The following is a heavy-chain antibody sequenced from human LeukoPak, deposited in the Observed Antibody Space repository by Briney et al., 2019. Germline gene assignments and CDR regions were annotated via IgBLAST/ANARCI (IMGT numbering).Heavy chain of an antibody. Sequence: GGSLRHSYAASGFTFSTYAMSWVRQAPEKGLEWFSLISNSGGSTYYADPVEGRFTISRDNSKNTLYLQMNSLRAEDSAVYYCAKLISGSYYYYYGLDVWGQGTTVTVSS. D-gene: IGHD1-26*01. V-gene: IGHV3-23*01. CDR3: AKLISGSYYYYYGLDV. CDR2: ISNSGGST. J-gene: IGHJ6*02. CDR1: GFTFSTYA.